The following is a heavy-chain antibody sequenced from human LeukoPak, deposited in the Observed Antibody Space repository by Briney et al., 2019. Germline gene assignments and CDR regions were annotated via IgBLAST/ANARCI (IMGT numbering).Heavy chain of an antibody. CDR2: IRYDGSNK. J-gene: IGHJ3*02. CDR1: GFIFSIYG. V-gene: IGHV3-30*02. CDR3: AKDSRRYYDYDAFDK. Sequence: GGSLRLSCAASGFIFSIYGMHWVRQAPGKGLEWVSFIRYDGSNKYYADSVKGRFTISRDNSKNTVYLQMNSLSAEDTAVYYCAKDSRRYYDYDAFDKWGQGTVVTVSS. D-gene: IGHD3-16*01.